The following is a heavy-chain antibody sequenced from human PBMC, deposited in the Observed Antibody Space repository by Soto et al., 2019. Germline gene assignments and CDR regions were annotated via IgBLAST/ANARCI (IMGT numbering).Heavy chain of an antibody. CDR1: GLTFTTYW. V-gene: IGHV3-7*01. CDR3: TRNRATFDT. CDR2: IKQDGSEK. J-gene: IGHJ5*02. Sequence: GGSLRLSCVASGLTFTTYWMTWVRQAPGKGLEWVANIKQDGSEKYYVDSVKGRFTISRDDAENSLYLQMNNLRAEDTAVYYCTRNRATFDTWGQGTTVTV. D-gene: IGHD1-26*01.